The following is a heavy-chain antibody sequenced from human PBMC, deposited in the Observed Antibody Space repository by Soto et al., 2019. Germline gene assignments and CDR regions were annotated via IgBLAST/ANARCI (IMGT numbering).Heavy chain of an antibody. V-gene: IGHV4-30-4*01. CDR3: ASNFQYYDFWSGPLRYYYGMDV. J-gene: IGHJ6*02. CDR2: IYYSGST. D-gene: IGHD3-3*01. CDR1: GGSISSGDYY. Sequence: SETLSLTCTVSGGSISSGDYYWSWIRQPPGKGLEWIGCIYYSGSTYYNPSLKSRVTISVDTSKNQFSLKLSSVTAADTAVYYCASNFQYYDFWSGPLRYYYGMDVWGQGTTVTVSS.